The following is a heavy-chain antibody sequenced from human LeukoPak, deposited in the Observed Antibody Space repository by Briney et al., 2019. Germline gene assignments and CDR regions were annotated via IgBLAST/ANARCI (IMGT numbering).Heavy chain of an antibody. Sequence: GGSLRLSCSASGFTLSSYALSWVRPAPGKGLGWVSAISGSGGSTYYADSVKGRFTISRDNSKNTLYLQMNSLRAEDTAVYYCAKLGSGRSYYYYYGMDVWGQGTTVTVSS. D-gene: IGHD1-14*01. CDR1: GFTLSSYA. J-gene: IGHJ6*02. CDR3: AKLGSGRSYYYYYGMDV. V-gene: IGHV3-23*01. CDR2: ISGSGGST.